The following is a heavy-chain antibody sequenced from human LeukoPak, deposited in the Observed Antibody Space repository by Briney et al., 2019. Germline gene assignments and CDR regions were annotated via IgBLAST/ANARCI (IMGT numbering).Heavy chain of an antibody. CDR3: ARGRSAADDFDY. V-gene: IGHV1-18*01. Sequence: ASVKVSCKASGYIFTSDGISWVRQAPGQGVEWMGWISTYNGNTKYAQKVQGRVTLTTDTSTSTAYMELRSLRGDDTAIYYCARGRSAADDFDYWGQGTLVTVSS. CDR1: GYIFTSDG. D-gene: IGHD6-13*01. J-gene: IGHJ4*02. CDR2: ISTYNGNT.